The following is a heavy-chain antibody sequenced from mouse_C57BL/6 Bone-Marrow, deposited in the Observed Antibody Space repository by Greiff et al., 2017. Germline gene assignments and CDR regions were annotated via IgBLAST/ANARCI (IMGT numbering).Heavy chain of an antibody. Sequence: QVQLKQSGAELVRPGTSVKVSCKASGYAFTNYLIEWVKRRPGQGREWIGVINPGSGGTNYNEKFKGKATLHAEKSSSTAYMQLSSLTSEDSAVYFCARAKNGGSWFAYWGRGTGVTVSA. V-gene: IGHV1-54*01. D-gene: IGHD3-1*01. J-gene: IGHJ3*01. CDR1: GYAFTNYL. CDR2: INPGSGGT. CDR3: ARAKNGGSWFAY.